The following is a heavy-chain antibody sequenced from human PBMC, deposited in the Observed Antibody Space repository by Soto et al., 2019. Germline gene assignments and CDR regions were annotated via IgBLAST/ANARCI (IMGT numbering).Heavy chain of an antibody. Sequence: ASVKVSCKASGYTLTTYCISWVRQAPGQGLEWMGWINGYNGNTNYAQKFQGRVTVTTDTPASTAYMELSSLRSDDTAVYYCARRVVTATVDAFDIWGQGTMVTVSS. CDR1: GYTLTTYC. V-gene: IGHV1-18*01. CDR3: ARRVVTATVDAFDI. J-gene: IGHJ3*02. D-gene: IGHD2-15*01. CDR2: INGYNGNT.